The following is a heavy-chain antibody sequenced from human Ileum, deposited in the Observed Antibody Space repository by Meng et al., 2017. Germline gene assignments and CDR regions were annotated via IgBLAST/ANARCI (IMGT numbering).Heavy chain of an antibody. CDR3: AREWSGSYRHFDY. CDR1: GGSISTSDW. CDR2: IHHSGST. Sequence: QVPLQDPGPELLKPSGTLSLTCAVSGGSISTSDWWSWVRQPPGKGLEWIGEIHHSGSTNYNPSLKSRVTISVDKSKNQFSLKLNSVTAADTAVYYCAREWSGSYRHFDYWGQGTLVTVSS. V-gene: IGHV4-4*02. J-gene: IGHJ4*02. D-gene: IGHD1-26*01.